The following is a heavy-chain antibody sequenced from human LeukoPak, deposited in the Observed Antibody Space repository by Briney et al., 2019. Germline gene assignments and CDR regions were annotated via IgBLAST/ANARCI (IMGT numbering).Heavy chain of an antibody. Sequence: GGSLRLSCAASGFTFSSYWMHWVRQAPGKGLVWVSRINSDGSTSKYADSVKGRFTISRDNAKNTVYLQMSSLRAEDTAVYYCAKWGPYDILTGRINWGQGTLVTVSS. CDR1: GFTFSSYW. CDR2: INSDGSTS. CDR3: AKWGPYDILTGRIN. D-gene: IGHD3-9*01. J-gene: IGHJ4*02. V-gene: IGHV3-74*03.